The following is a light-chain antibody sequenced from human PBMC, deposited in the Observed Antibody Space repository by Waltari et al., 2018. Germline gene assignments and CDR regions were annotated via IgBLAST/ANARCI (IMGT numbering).Light chain of an antibody. CDR1: SGHSSYG. J-gene: IGLJ3*02. CDR2: VNSDGSH. CDR3: QAWGTGIRV. Sequence: QLVLTQSPSASASLGASVKLTCTLSSGHSSYGIPGHQQQPEKGPRYLMKVNSDGSHPTGDGNPDRFSGSSSGAERYLSISSRQSEDGADYYCQAWGTGIRVFGGGTKLTVL. V-gene: IGLV4-69*01.